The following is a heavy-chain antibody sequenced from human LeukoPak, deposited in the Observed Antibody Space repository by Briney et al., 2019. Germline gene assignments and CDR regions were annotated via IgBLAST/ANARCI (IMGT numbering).Heavy chain of an antibody. Sequence: GSLRLSCEASGFTFSSYAMYWIRQPPGKGLEWIGEINHSGSTNYNPSLKSRVTISVDTSKNQFSLKLSSVTAANTAVYYCARAEAAREGRAFDIWGQGTMVTVSS. CDR1: GFTFSSYA. V-gene: IGHV4-34*01. D-gene: IGHD6-6*01. CDR3: ARAEAAREGRAFDI. CDR2: INHSGST. J-gene: IGHJ3*02.